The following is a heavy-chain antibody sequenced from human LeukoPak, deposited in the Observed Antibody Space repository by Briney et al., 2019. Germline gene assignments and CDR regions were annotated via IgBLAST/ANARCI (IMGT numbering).Heavy chain of an antibody. CDR2: ISAYNGNT. J-gene: IGHJ4*02. Sequence: ASVKVSCKASGYTFTSYGISWVRQAPGQGLEWMGWISAYNGNTNYAQKLQGRVTMTTDTSTSTAYMELRSLRSDDTAVYYCASGSSSWDYFDYWGREPWSPSPQ. D-gene: IGHD6-13*01. CDR3: ASGSSSWDYFDY. CDR1: GYTFTSYG. V-gene: IGHV1-18*01.